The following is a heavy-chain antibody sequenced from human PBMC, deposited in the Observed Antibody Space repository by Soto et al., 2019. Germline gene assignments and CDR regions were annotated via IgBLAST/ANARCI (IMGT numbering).Heavy chain of an antibody. Sequence: EVQLVESGGGLVQPGGSLRLSCAASGFTFSDHYMDWVRQAPGKGLEWVARTRNRANRYTTEYAASVKGRFTVSRDDSKNSLYLQMNSLKTEDTAVYYCARPHDASWYGSFFDYWGQGTLVTVSS. CDR2: TRNRANRYTT. V-gene: IGHV3-72*01. J-gene: IGHJ4*02. CDR3: ARPHDASWYGSFFDY. CDR1: GFTFSDHY. D-gene: IGHD6-13*01.